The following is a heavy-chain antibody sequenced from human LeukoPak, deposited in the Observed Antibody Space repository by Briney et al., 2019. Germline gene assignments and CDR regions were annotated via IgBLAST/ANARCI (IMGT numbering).Heavy chain of an antibody. Sequence: PGGSLRLSCAASGFTFSDYYMSWIRQAPGKGLEWVSYISSSGSTIYYADSVKGRFTISRDNAKNSLCLQMNSLRAEDTAVYYCARDVYYGSGSPRLDYWGQGTLVTVSS. CDR2: ISSSGSTI. D-gene: IGHD3-10*01. CDR1: GFTFSDYY. J-gene: IGHJ4*02. CDR3: ARDVYYGSGSPRLDY. V-gene: IGHV3-11*04.